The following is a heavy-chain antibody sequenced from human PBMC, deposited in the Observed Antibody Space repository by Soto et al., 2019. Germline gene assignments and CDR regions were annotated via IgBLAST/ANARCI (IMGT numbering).Heavy chain of an antibody. J-gene: IGHJ6*02. D-gene: IGHD4-4*01. CDR1: DSTFDNYA. CDR3: AKVRSNYYYYYAMDV. V-gene: IGHV3-23*01. CDR2: ITSSGGTT. Sequence: EVQLLESGGGLVQPGGSLRLSCAASDSTFDNYAMNWVRQAPGKGLEWVSAITSSGGTTYYRDSVKGRFTISRDNSKNTLFLQMNSLRAEDTAIYYCAKVRSNYYYYYAMDVWGQGTTVTVSS.